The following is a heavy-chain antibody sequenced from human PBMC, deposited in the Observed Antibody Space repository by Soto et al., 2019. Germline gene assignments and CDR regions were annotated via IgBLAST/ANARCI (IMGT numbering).Heavy chain of an antibody. CDR3: ARSDKGSVLLWFGAFQH. J-gene: IGHJ1*01. V-gene: IGHV4-39*02. D-gene: IGHD3-10*01. CDR2: IHYSGTT. Sequence: QLQLQESGPGLVKPSETLSLTCAVSGGSISSDSYYWAWIRQPPGKGLEWIGNIHYSGTTYYNPAIKSRSTMSVDTSNNHFSLKLNSVPAADTAVYYCARSDKGSVLLWFGAFQHWGRGTLVTVSS. CDR1: GGSISSDSYY.